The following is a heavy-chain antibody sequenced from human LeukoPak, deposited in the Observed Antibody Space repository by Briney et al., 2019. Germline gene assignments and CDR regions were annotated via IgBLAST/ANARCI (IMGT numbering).Heavy chain of an antibody. V-gene: IGHV3-23*01. D-gene: IGHD6-13*01. CDR1: GFTFSNFA. Sequence: PGGSLRLSCAASGFTFSNFAMGWVRQAPGKGPEWVSTISSSGSGTYYADSVKGRFTISRDNSKNTLYLQMNSLRAEDTAVYYCAREIIAAAGTWVFSNWFDPWGQGTPVTVSS. CDR2: ISSSGSGT. J-gene: IGHJ5*02. CDR3: AREIIAAAGTWVFSNWFDP.